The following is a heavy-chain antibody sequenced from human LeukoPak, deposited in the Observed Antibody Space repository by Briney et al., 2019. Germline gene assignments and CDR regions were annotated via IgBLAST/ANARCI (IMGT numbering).Heavy chain of an antibody. CDR1: GFTFSSYA. J-gene: IGHJ1*01. D-gene: IGHD3-10*01. V-gene: IGHV3-23*01. CDR2: ISGSGGCT. CDR3: AKTGLGPPIYYYGSGEFQH. Sequence: GGSLRLSCAASGFTFSSYAMSWVRQAPGKGLEWVSAISGSGGCTYYADSVKGRFTISRDNSKNTLYLQMNSLRAEDTAVYYCAKTGLGPPIYYYGSGEFQHWGQGTLVTVSS.